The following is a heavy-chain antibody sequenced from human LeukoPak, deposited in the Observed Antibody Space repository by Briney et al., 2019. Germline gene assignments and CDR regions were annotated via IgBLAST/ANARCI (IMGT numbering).Heavy chain of an antibody. CDR1: GFTFSSYA. D-gene: IGHD1-14*01. J-gene: IGHJ4*02. V-gene: IGHV3-23*01. Sequence: GGSLRLSCAASGFTFSSYAMSWVRQAPGKGLEWVSAISGSGGSTYYADSVKGRFTISRDNSKNTLYLQLNSLRGEDTAVYYCAREGYNPPRLEYWGQGTLVTVSS. CDR2: ISGSGGST. CDR3: AREGYNPPRLEY.